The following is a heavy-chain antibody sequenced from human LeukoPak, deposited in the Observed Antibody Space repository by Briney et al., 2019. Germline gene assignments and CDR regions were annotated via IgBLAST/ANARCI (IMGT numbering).Heavy chain of an antibody. CDR1: GFTFSSYA. CDR2: ISGSGGST. D-gene: IGHD3-22*01. V-gene: IGHV3-23*01. CDR3: ARGGHGTMIFSGWFDP. J-gene: IGHJ5*02. Sequence: GGSLRLSCAASGFTFSSYAMSWVRQAPGKGLEWVSAISGSGGSTYYADSVKGRFTISRDNSKNTLYLQMNSLRAEDTAVYYCARGGHGTMIFSGWFDPWGQGTLVTVSS.